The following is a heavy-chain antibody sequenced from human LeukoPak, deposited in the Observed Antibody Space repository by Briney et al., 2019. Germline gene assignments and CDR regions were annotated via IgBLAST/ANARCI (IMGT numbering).Heavy chain of an antibody. D-gene: IGHD2-15*01. Sequence: GGSLRLSCAASGLALSSYAMGWVRQAPGEGLGWVLAISGSGGSTYYADSVKGRFTISRDNSKNTLYLQMNSLRAEDTAVYYCARVHCSGGSCYLPNWGQGTLVTVSS. CDR2: ISGSGGST. CDR1: GLALSSYA. J-gene: IGHJ4*02. V-gene: IGHV3-23*01. CDR3: ARVHCSGGSCYLPN.